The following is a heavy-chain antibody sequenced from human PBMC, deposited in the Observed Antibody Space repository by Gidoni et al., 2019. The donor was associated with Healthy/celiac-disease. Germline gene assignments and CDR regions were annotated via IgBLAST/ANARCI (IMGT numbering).Heavy chain of an antibody. J-gene: IGHJ3*02. CDR2: ISSSSSYI. V-gene: IGHV3-21*01. CDR1: GFTFSSYS. Sequence: EVQLVASGGGLVKPGGSLRLSCAASGFTFSSYSMNWVRQAPGKGLEWVSSISSSSSYIYYADSVKGRFTISRDNAKNSLYLQMNSLRAEDTAVYYCARGRSYYYDSSGYLHDAFDIWGQGTMVTVSS. D-gene: IGHD3-22*01. CDR3: ARGRSYYYDSSGYLHDAFDI.